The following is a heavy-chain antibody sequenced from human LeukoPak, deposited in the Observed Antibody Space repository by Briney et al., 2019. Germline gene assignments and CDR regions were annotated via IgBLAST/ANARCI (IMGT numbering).Heavy chain of an antibody. CDR2: IRYDGSNK. D-gene: IGHD3-16*01. Sequence: GGSLRLSCAASGFTFSSYGMHWVRQAPGKGLEWVAFIRYDGSNKYYADSVKGRFTISRDNSKNTLYLQMNSLRAEDTAVYYCAHGGIYYLDYWGQGALVTVSS. CDR1: GFTFSSYG. V-gene: IGHV3-30*02. J-gene: IGHJ4*02. CDR3: AHGGIYYLDY.